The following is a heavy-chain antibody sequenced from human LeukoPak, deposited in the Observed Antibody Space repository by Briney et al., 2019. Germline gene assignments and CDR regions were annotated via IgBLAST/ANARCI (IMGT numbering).Heavy chain of an antibody. CDR3: ARERSGSYYENFDY. CDR1: GXSISSGDYY. V-gene: IGHV4-30-4*01. Sequence: SETLSLTCTVSGXSISSGDYYWSWIRQPPGKGLEYLGYIHYSGSTYYNPSLKSRVTVSVDTSKNQFSLTLSSVTAADTAVYYCARERSGSYYENFDYWGQGTLVTVSS. CDR2: IHYSGST. D-gene: IGHD3-10*01. J-gene: IGHJ4*02.